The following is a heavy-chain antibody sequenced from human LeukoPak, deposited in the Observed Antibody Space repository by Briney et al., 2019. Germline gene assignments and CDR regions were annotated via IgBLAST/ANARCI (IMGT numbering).Heavy chain of an antibody. CDR2: IYYSGST. CDR1: GGSISSHY. J-gene: IGHJ5*02. Sequence: SETLSLTCTVSGGSISSHYWSWIRQPPGKGLEWIGYIYYSGSTNYNPSLKSRVAISVDTSKNQFSLKLNTVTAADTAVYYCARGRDWFDPWGQGTLVTVSS. V-gene: IGHV4-59*11. CDR3: ARGRDWFDP.